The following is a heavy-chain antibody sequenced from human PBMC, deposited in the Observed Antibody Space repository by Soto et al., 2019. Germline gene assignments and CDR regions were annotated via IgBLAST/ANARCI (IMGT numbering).Heavy chain of an antibody. CDR3: ARVSPIFGVVITAKDFDI. Sequence: GASVKVSCKASGYTFTSYGISWVRQAPGQGLEWMGWISAYNGSTNYAQKLQGRVTMTTDTSTSTAYMELRSLRSDDTAVYYCARVSPIFGVVITAKDFDIWGQGTMVTVSS. CDR1: GYTFTSYG. D-gene: IGHD3-3*01. CDR2: ISAYNGST. V-gene: IGHV1-18*01. J-gene: IGHJ3*02.